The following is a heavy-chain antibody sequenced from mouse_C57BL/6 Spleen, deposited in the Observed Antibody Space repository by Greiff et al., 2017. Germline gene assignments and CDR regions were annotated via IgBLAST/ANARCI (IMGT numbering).Heavy chain of an antibody. CDR1: GYTFTDYE. D-gene: IGHD2-13*01. Sequence: QVQLQHSGAELVRPGASVTLSCKASGYTFTDYEMHWVKQTPVHGLEWIGAIDPETGGTAYNQKFKGKAILTADKSSSTAYMELRSLTSEDSAVYYCTRKENFYYDDSYAMDYWGQGTSVTVSS. CDR2: IDPETGGT. V-gene: IGHV1-15*01. J-gene: IGHJ4*01. CDR3: TRKENFYYDDSYAMDY.